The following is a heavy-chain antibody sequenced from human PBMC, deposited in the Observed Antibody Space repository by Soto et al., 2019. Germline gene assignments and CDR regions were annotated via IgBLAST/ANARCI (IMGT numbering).Heavy chain of an antibody. J-gene: IGHJ3*01. V-gene: IGHV1-3*04. CDR3: ARDRTIDRSTTCHKTFFGCRSDASDV. CDR2: INTVNGYT. Sequence: GASVKVSCKASGYIFTSYAMHWVRQAPGQRLEWMGWINTVNGYTKYSETFQGRVTITRDTSASIAYMELSSLRSEDTAVYYCARDRTIDRSTTCHKTFFGCRSDASDVWGQVTRVTVSS. D-gene: IGHD2-2*02. CDR1: GYIFTSYA.